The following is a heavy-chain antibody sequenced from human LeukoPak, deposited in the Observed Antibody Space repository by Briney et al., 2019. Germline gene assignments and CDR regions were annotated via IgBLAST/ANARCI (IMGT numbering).Heavy chain of an antibody. CDR3: ASGADIVVVPPTKNWFDP. D-gene: IGHD2-2*01. V-gene: IGHV4-34*01. CDR2: INHSGST. J-gene: IGHJ5*02. Sequence: PSETLSLTCAVYGGSFSGYYWSWIRQPPGKGLEWIGEINHSGSTNYNPSLKSRVTISVDTSKNQFSLKLSSVTAADTAVYYCASGADIVVVPPTKNWFDPWGQGTLVTVSS. CDR1: GGSFSGYY.